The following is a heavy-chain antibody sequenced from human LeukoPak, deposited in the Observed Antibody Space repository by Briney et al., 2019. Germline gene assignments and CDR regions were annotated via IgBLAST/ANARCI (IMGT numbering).Heavy chain of an antibody. Sequence: GASVKASFKASGGTFSSYAISWVRQAPGQGLEWMGGIIPIFGTANYAQKFQGRVTITTDESTSTAYMELSSLRSEDTAVYYCARPLESIPAAAHAFDIWGQGTMVSVSS. CDR2: IIPIFGTA. J-gene: IGHJ3*02. D-gene: IGHD6-13*01. CDR3: ARPLESIPAAAHAFDI. CDR1: GGTFSSYA. V-gene: IGHV1-69*05.